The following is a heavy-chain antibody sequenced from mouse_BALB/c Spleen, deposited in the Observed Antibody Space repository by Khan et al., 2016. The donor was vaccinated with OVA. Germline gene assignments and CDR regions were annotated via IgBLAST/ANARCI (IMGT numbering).Heavy chain of an antibody. J-gene: IGHJ3*01. V-gene: IGHV5-6*02. CDR1: GFTFSTYG. D-gene: IGHD1-1*01. Sequence: EVKLVESGGDLVKPGGSLKLSCAASGFTFSTYGMSWVRQTPDRGLEWVATISSGGTYTFYPDNVKGRFTISRDNANNTLYLQMSSLKSADTAMYYGARLAYYYNSEGFAYWGQGTLVTVSA. CDR2: ISSGGTYT. CDR3: ARLAYYYNSEGFAY.